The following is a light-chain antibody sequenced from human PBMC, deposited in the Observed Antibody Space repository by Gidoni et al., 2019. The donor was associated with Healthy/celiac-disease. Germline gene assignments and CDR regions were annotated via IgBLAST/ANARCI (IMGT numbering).Light chain of an antibody. CDR3: QSYDSSLSALV. V-gene: IGLV1-40*01. CDR1: SSNIGAGYD. CDR2: GNS. J-gene: IGLJ2*01. Sequence: QSVLTQPPSVSGAPGQRVTISCTGSSSNIGAGYDVHWYQQLPVTAPKLLIYGNSNRPSGVPDRFSGSKSGTSASLAIIGLQAEDEADYYCQSYDSSLSALVFGGGTKLTVL.